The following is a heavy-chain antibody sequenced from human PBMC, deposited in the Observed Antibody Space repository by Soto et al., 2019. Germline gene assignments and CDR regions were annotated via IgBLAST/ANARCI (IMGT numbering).Heavy chain of an antibody. Sequence: PGGSLRLSCAASGFTVSNNYMIWFRLPPGKGLEWVSLIYSGGTTYYADSVKGRFTISRDNSKNTLYLQMNSLRVEDTAVYYCARDTGGNAGYGTDVRGQGTTVTAP. V-gene: IGHV3-53*01. CDR3: ARDTGGNAGYGTDV. CDR1: GFTVSNNY. D-gene: IGHD3-16*01. J-gene: IGHJ6*02. CDR2: IYSGGTT.